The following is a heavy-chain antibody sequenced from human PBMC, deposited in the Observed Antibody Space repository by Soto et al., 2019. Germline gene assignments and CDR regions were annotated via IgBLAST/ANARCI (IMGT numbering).Heavy chain of an antibody. CDR1: GGTFSSYA. J-gene: IGHJ4*02. CDR2: IIPIFGTA. Sequence: QVQLVQSGAEVKKPGSSVKVSCKASGGTFSSYAISWVRQAPGQGLEWMGGIIPIFGTANHAQKFQGKVTITRDESTRTAYMELSRLRSEDTAVYYFAGRSGYSRSSGGGGYFDYWGQGTLVTVSS. D-gene: IGHD6-6*01. CDR3: AGRSGYSRSSGGGGYFDY. V-gene: IGHV1-69*01.